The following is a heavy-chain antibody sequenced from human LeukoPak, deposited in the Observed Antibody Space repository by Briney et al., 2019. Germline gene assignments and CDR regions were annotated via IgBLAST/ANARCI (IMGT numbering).Heavy chain of an antibody. CDR1: GGSFSGYY. V-gene: IGHV4-34*01. D-gene: IGHD5-24*01. CDR2: IYYSGST. J-gene: IGHJ4*02. CDR3: AKTGDGYYNFDY. Sequence: SETLSLTCAVYGGSFSGYYWSWVRHPPGKGLEWIASIYYSGSTYYNPSLKSRVTISVDTSKNQFSLKLSSVTAADTAVYYCAKTGDGYYNFDYWGQGTLVTVSS.